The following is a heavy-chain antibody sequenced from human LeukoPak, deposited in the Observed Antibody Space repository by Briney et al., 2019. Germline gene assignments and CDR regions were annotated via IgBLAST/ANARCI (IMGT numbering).Heavy chain of an antibody. D-gene: IGHD3-9*01. CDR3: AKTMDLLTGYLWSLDY. CDR1: EFTFSNYW. J-gene: IGHJ4*02. CDR2: IKEDGSEK. V-gene: IGHV3-7*01. Sequence: GGSLRLSCAASEFTFSNYWMSWVRQAPGKGLEWVANIKEDGSEKYYVDSVKGRFTISRDNAKNSLYLQMNSLRAEDTALYYCAKTMDLLTGYLWSLDYWGQGILVTVSS.